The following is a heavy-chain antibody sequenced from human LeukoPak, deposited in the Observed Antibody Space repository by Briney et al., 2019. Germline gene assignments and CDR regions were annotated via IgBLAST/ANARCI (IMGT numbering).Heavy chain of an antibody. D-gene: IGHD3-16*02. Sequence: ASVKVSCKASGYTFTSYGISWVRQAPGQGLEWMGWISAYNGNTNYAQKLQGRVTMTTDTSTSTAYMELRSLRSDDTAVYYCAREAPFGGVIVINWFVPWGQGTLVTVSS. V-gene: IGHV1-18*01. CDR2: ISAYNGNT. CDR3: AREAPFGGVIVINWFVP. CDR1: GYTFTSYG. J-gene: IGHJ5*02.